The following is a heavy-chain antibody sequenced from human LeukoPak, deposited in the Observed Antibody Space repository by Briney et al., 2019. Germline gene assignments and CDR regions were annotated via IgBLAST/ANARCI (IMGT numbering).Heavy chain of an antibody. J-gene: IGHJ4*02. D-gene: IGHD5-18*01. V-gene: IGHV1-69*04. CDR1: GGTFSSYA. CDR2: IIPILGIA. CDR3: ARVITYSYGHYYFDY. Sequence: GASVKVSCKASGGTFSSYAISWVRQAPGQGLEWMGRIIPILGIANYAQKFQGRVTITADKSTSTAYMELSSLRSEDTAVYYCARVITYSYGHYYFDYWGQGTLVTVSS.